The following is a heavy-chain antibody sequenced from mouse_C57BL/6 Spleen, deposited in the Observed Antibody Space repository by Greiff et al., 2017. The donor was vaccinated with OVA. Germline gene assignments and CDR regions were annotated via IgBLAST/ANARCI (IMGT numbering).Heavy chain of an antibody. D-gene: IGHD2-5*01. CDR1: GYTFTSYW. CDR3: ARREGLSYSNYFDY. J-gene: IGHJ2*01. Sequence: QVQLQQPGAELVMPGASVKLSCKASGYTFTSYWMHWVKQRPGQGLEWIGEIDPSDSYTNYNQKFKGKSTLTVDKSSSTAYMQLSSLTSEDSAVYYCARREGLSYSNYFDYWGQGTTLTVSS. CDR2: IDPSDSYT. V-gene: IGHV1-69*01.